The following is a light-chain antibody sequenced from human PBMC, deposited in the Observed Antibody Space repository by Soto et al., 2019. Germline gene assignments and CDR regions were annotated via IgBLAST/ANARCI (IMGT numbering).Light chain of an antibody. CDR3: SSYVVTSAQAL. CDR1: NSDIGGYDY. Sequence: QSALTQPASVSGSPGQSISISCTGTNSDIGGYDYVSWYQQHPGKAPKLMISGVSNRPSGVSSRFSGSKSGNTASLTISGLQPEDEAYYYCSSYVVTSAQALFGGGTKVTVL. J-gene: IGLJ2*01. V-gene: IGLV2-14*03. CDR2: GVS.